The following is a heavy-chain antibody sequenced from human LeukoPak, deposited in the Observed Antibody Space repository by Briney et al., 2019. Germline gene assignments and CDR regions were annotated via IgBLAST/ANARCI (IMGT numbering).Heavy chain of an antibody. CDR3: ARTAFRYYYMDV. V-gene: IGHV4-39*01. CDR1: GGSVSSSSYY. D-gene: IGHD2-21*01. J-gene: IGHJ6*03. CDR2: IYYSGST. Sequence: SETLSLTCTVSGGSVSSSSYYWGWIRQPPGKGLEWIGSIYYSGSTYYNPSLKSRVTISVDTSKNQFSLKLSSVTAADTAVYYCARTAFRYYYMDVWGKGTTVTVSS.